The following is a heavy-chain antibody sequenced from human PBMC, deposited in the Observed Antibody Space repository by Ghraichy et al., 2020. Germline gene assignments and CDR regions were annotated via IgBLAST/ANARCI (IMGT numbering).Heavy chain of an antibody. CDR3: AKVSLPTADHGYDFWSGYYKGLGYYYGMDV. CDR1: GFTFSSYG. D-gene: IGHD3-3*01. CDR2: ISYDGSNK. J-gene: IGHJ6*02. Sequence: GALRLSCAASGFTFSSYGMHWVRQAPGKGLEWVAVISYDGSNKYYADSVKGRFTISRDNSKNTLYLQMNSLRAEDTAVYYCAKVSLPTADHGYDFWSGYYKGLGYYYGMDVWGQGTTVTVSS. V-gene: IGHV3-30*18.